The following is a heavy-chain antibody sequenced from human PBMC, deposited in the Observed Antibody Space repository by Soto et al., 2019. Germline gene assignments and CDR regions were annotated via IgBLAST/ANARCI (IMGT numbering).Heavy chain of an antibody. V-gene: IGHV3-23*01. CDR3: TRGSASGAFDY. CDR1: GFIFSSYA. J-gene: IGHJ4*02. Sequence: ELQLLESGGDLLQPGGSLRLSCAASGFIFSSYAMGWVRQAPGKGLQWVSAISGRGGTIYYADSVKGRFTISRDNSKNTLYLQMNTLRGQDSAVYYCTRGSASGAFDYWGQGALVTVSS. CDR2: ISGRGGTI. D-gene: IGHD2-8*02.